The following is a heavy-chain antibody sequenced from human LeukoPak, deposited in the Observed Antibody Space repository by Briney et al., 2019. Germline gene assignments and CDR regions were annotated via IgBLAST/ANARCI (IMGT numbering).Heavy chain of an antibody. CDR3: ARDRLYYDFWSGYYGSYYYYGMDV. V-gene: IGHV4-39*02. CDR2: IYYSGST. Sequence: PSETLSLTCTVSGGSISSSSYYWGWIRQPPGKGLEWIGSIYYSGSTYYNPSLKSRVTISVDTSKNQFSLKLSSVTAADTAVYYCARDRLYYDFWSGYYGSYYYYGMDVWGQGTTVTVSS. D-gene: IGHD3-3*01. J-gene: IGHJ6*02. CDR1: GGSISSSSYY.